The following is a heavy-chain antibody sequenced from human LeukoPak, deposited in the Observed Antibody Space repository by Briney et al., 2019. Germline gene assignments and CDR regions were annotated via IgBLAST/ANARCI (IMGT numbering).Heavy chain of an antibody. CDR3: AKGRIAAAVTYFDY. V-gene: IGHV3-48*01. Sequence: GGSLRLSCAASGFTFSSYSMNWVRQAPGKGLEYVSYISSGSGTIYYADSVKGRFTISRDNSKNTLYLQMNSLRAEDTAVYYCAKGRIAAAVTYFDYWGQGTLVTVSS. D-gene: IGHD6-13*01. J-gene: IGHJ4*02. CDR1: GFTFSSYS. CDR2: ISSGSGTI.